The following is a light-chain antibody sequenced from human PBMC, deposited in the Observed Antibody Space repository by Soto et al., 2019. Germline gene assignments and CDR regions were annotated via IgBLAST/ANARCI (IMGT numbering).Light chain of an antibody. V-gene: IGKV1-33*01. CDR3: QKSDHLPL. CDR2: DAY. CDR1: HDIGNS. J-gene: IGKJ3*01. Sequence: DIQMTQSPPSLSASVGDRVTITCQASHDIGNSLNWYQHKPGKAPKLVIYDAYNLETGVPSTFSGSGFGTDFTFTISSLRTEDIATDYCQKSDHLPLFGPGTKVDIK.